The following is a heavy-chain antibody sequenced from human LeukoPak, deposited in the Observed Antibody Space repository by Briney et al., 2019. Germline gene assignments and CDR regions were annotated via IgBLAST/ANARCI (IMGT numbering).Heavy chain of an antibody. Sequence: PGGSLRLSCAASGFTFSSYGMHWVRQAPGKGLEWVAVIRYDGSNKYYADSVKGRFTISRDNSKNTLYLQMNSLRAEDTAVYYCAREAPRLWLHLGHYFDYWGQGTLVTVSS. J-gene: IGHJ4*02. CDR1: GFTFSSYG. CDR3: AREAPRLWLHLGHYFDY. CDR2: IRYDGSNK. V-gene: IGHV3-33*01. D-gene: IGHD5-18*01.